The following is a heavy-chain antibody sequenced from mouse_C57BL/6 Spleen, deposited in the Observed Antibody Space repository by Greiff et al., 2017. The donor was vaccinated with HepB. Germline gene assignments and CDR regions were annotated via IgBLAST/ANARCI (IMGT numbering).Heavy chain of an antibody. CDR2: IYPGDGDT. CDR1: GYAFSSYW. D-gene: IGHD2-2*01. CDR3: ARGGTMVTTGFDY. Sequence: VHLVESGAELVKPGASVKISCKASGYAFSSYWMNWVKQRPGKGLEWIGQIYPGDGDTNYNGKFKGKATLTADKSSSTAYMQLSSLTSEDSAVYFCARGGTMVTTGFDYWGQGTTLTVSS. V-gene: IGHV1-80*01. J-gene: IGHJ2*01.